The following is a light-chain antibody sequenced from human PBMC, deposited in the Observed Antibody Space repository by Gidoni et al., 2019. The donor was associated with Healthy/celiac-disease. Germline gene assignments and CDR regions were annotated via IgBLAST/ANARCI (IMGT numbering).Light chain of an antibody. J-gene: IGLJ1*01. CDR1: SSDVGSYNL. Sequence: QSALTQPAPVSGPPGQSITISCTGTSSDVGSYNLVSWYQQHPDKAPKLMIYEVSKRPSGVSNRFSGSKSGNTASLTISGLQTEDEADYYCCSYAGSSTFYVFGTGTKVTVL. V-gene: IGLV2-23*02. CDR3: CSYAGSSTFYV. CDR2: EVS.